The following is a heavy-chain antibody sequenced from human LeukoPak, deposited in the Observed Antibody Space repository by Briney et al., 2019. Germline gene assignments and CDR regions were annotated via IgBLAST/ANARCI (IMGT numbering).Heavy chain of an antibody. V-gene: IGHV3-21*01. CDR1: GFTFSSYG. CDR2: ISSSSSYI. CDR3: ARATTSYFDY. D-gene: IGHD1-7*01. Sequence: PGGSLRLSCAASGFTFSSYGMHWVRQAPGKGLEWVSSISSSSSYIYYADSVKGRFTISRDNAKNSLYLQMNSLRAEDTAVYYCARATTSYFDYWGQGTLVTVSS. J-gene: IGHJ4*02.